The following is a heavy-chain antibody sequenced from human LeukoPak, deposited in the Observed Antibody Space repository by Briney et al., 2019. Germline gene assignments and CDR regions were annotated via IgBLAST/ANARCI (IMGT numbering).Heavy chain of an antibody. CDR1: GFTVSSNY. V-gene: IGHV3-66*01. CDR3: ARVTFGLIDY. Sequence: GGSLRLSCAASGFTVSSNYMSWVRQAPGKGLEWVSVIYSGGSTYYADSVKGRYTISRDNSKNTLYLQMNSLRAEDTAVYYCARVTFGLIDYWGQGTLVTVSS. D-gene: IGHD3-16*01. CDR2: IYSGGST. J-gene: IGHJ4*02.